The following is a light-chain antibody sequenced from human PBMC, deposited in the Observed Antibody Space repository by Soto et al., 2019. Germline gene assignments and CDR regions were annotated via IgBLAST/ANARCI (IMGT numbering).Light chain of an antibody. Sequence: EIVLTQSPDTLSLSPGERATLSCRAGQRVSSSYLAWYQQKPGQAPRLLIYGATLRVTGIPDRFSGSGSATDFTLTISRLEPEDFAVYYCQQYGTSPPLTFGGGTKVDIK. CDR1: QRVSSSY. CDR3: QQYGTSPPLT. V-gene: IGKV3-20*01. CDR2: GAT. J-gene: IGKJ4*01.